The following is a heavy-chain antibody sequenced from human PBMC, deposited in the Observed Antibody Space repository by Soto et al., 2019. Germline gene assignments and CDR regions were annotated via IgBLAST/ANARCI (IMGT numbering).Heavy chain of an antibody. CDR3: ARGLESCVNGIGRIFAS. J-gene: IGHJ4*02. D-gene: IGHD1-26*01. V-gene: IGHV4-39*07. Sequence: SETLSLTCTVSGGSISSSSFHWGWIRQPPGKGLEWIGSIYYSGSTYYSPSLKSRVTISVDTSTNTVYMELSTLRSEDTAVYYCARGLESCVNGIGRIFASWGQGTLVPVSS. CDR1: GGSISSSSFH. CDR2: IYYSGST.